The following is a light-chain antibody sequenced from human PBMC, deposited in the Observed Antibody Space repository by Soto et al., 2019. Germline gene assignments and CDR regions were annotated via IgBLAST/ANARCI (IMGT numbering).Light chain of an antibody. J-gene: IGKJ4*01. CDR1: QSVSSN. CDR2: GAS. CDR3: EQYNNGPLT. Sequence: EIVMTQSPATLSVSPGERATLSCRASQSVSSNLAWYQQKPGQAPRLLIYGASTRATGIPARFSGSGSGTEFTLTISSLQSEDFAAYYCEQYNNGPLTFGGVTKLEIX. V-gene: IGKV3-15*01.